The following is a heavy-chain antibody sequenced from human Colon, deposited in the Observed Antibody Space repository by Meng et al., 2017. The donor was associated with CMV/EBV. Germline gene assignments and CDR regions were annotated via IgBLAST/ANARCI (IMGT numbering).Heavy chain of an antibody. CDR2: IDMSGKTI. J-gene: IGHJ4*02. CDR1: GFSFSDYY. Sequence: GGSLSLSCEASGFSFSDYYMTWIRQAPGKGLEWISYIDMSGKTIFYADSVKGRFTISRDNAKRSLYLHMDSLRDEDTGVYYCVRRERGTLFDYWGQGALVTVSS. D-gene: IGHD1-1*01. V-gene: IGHV3-11*04. CDR3: VRRERGTLFDY.